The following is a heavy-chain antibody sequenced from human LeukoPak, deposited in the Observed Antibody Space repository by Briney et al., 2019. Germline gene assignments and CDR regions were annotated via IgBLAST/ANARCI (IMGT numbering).Heavy chain of an antibody. CDR3: AKDGRRDGYNYSPRYYFDY. CDR2: INHSGST. V-gene: IGHV4-34*01. CDR1: GGSFSGYY. J-gene: IGHJ4*02. Sequence: PSETLSLTCAVYGGSFSGYYWSWIRQPPGKGLEWIGEINHSGSTNYNPSLKSRVTISVDTSKNQFSLKLSSVTAADTAVYYCAKDGRRDGYNYSPRYYFDYWGQGTLVTVSS. D-gene: IGHD5-24*01.